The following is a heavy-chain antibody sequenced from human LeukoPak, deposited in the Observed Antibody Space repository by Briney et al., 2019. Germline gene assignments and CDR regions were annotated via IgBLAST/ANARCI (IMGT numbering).Heavy chain of an antibody. CDR3: AKDYYHSSGPDY. CDR2: IQYDGSNK. D-gene: IGHD3-22*01. Sequence: GGSLRLSWAASGFIFSTYGMQWVRQAPGKGLGWVAFIQYDGSNKYYADSGKGRFTISRDNSKNTLYLQMNSLRAEDTAVYYCAKDYYHSSGPDYWGQGNLVTVSS. J-gene: IGHJ4*02. CDR1: GFIFSTYG. V-gene: IGHV3-30*02.